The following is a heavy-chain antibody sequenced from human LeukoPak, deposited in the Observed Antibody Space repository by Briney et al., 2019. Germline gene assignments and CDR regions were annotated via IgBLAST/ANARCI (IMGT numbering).Heavy chain of an antibody. J-gene: IGHJ6*02. CDR1: GYTFTSYG. Sequence: GASVKVSCKASGYTFTSYGISWVRQAPGQGLEWVGWISAYNGNTNYAQKLQGRVTMTTDTSTSTAYMELRSLRSDDTAVYYCARVPQGGYLFYSGMDVWGQGTTVTVSS. V-gene: IGHV1-18*01. CDR2: ISAYNGNT. CDR3: ARVPQGGYLFYSGMDV. D-gene: IGHD3-22*01.